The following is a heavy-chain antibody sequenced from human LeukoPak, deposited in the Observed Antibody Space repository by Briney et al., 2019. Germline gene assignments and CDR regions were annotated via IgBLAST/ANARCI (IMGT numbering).Heavy chain of an antibody. CDR3: ARRGFSGTYFDY. CDR2: ISSGSSYI. D-gene: IGHD1-26*01. V-gene: IGHV3-21*01. J-gene: IGHJ4*02. CDR1: GFTFSSYS. Sequence: GGSLRLSCAASGFTFSSYSMNWVRQAPGKGLEWVSSISSGSSYIYYADSVKGRFTISRDNAKNSLYLQMNSLRAEDTAVYYCARRGFSGTYFDYWGQGTLVTVSS.